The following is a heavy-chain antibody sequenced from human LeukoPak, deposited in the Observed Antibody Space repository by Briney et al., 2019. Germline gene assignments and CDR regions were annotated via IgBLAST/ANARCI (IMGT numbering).Heavy chain of an antibody. D-gene: IGHD5-18*01. V-gene: IGHV4-59*11. CDR3: ARNSYEDAFDI. CDR2: IYYSGST. CDR1: GGSISSHY. J-gene: IGHJ3*02. Sequence: SETLSLTCSVSGGSISSHYWSWLRQPPGKGLEWIGYIYYSGSTNYNPSLKSRVTISVDTSKNQFSLKLSSVTAADTAVYYCARNSYEDAFDIWGQGTMVTVSS.